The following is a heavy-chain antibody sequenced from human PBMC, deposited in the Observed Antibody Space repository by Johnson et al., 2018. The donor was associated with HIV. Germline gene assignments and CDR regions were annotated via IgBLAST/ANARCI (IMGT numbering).Heavy chain of an antibody. Sequence: VQLVESGGGVVQPGMSLRLSCAASGFTFDDYGMSWVRQVPGKGLEWVSGINYYGSSTGYADSVKGRFTISRDNSKNTLYLQMNSLRPEDTALYYCATRKDILTGYDAFDIWGQGTLVTVSS. CDR3: ATRKDILTGYDAFDI. CDR1: GFTFDDYG. CDR2: INYYGSST. D-gene: IGHD3-9*01. V-gene: IGHV3-20*04. J-gene: IGHJ3*02.